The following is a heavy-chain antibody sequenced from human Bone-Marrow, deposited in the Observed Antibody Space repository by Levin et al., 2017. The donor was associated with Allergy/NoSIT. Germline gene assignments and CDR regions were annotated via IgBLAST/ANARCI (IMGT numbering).Heavy chain of an antibody. V-gene: IGHV2-5*02. CDR3: VRRGYTTDWFVTYFQH. CDR1: GFSLSTSGEG. CDR2: IFWDDDK. J-gene: IGHJ1*01. Sequence: SGPTLVKPTQTLTLTCSFSGFSLSTSGEGVGWIRQPPGKALEWLALIFWDDDKRSSPSLKSRITITKDTSKNQVVLALTNMDPVDTATYYCVRRGYTTDWFVTYFQHWGQGTLVTVPS. D-gene: IGHD3-16*02.